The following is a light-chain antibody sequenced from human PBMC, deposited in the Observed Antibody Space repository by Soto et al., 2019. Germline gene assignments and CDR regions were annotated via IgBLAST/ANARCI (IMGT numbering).Light chain of an antibody. Sequence: QSALTQPRSASGSPGQSITISCTGTSSDVGGYNYVSWYQQHPAKAPKLIIFDVSKRPSGVPNRFSGSKSGNTASLTISGLRAEDEAAYSCCSFAGSYSYVFGSGTKVTVL. CDR3: CSFAGSYSYV. CDR2: DVS. CDR1: SSDVGGYNY. J-gene: IGLJ1*01. V-gene: IGLV2-11*01.